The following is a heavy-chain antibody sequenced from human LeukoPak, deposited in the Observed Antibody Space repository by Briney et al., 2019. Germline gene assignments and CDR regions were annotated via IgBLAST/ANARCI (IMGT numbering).Heavy chain of an antibody. CDR1: GFTFSSYW. D-gene: IGHD3-22*01. Sequence: GGSLRLSCAASGFTFSSYWMHWVRQAPGKGLVWVSRINSDGSTTNYADSVKGRFTISRDNAKNTLDLQMNSLRAEDTAVYYCAKDRDDSSGFYHDYWGQGTLLTVSS. CDR3: AKDRDDSSGFYHDY. J-gene: IGHJ4*02. V-gene: IGHV3-74*01. CDR2: INSDGSTT.